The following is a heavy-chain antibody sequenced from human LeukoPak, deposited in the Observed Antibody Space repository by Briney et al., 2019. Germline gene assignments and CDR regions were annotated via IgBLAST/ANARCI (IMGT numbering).Heavy chain of an antibody. J-gene: IGHJ4*02. V-gene: IGHV3-43*02. CDR1: GFTFDDYA. CDR3: AKASPSYVWGSYRLRPFDY. D-gene: IGHD3-16*02. Sequence: TGGSLRLSCAASGFTFDDYAMHWVCQAPGKGLEWVSLISGDGGSTYYADSVKGRFTISRDNSKNSLYLQMNSLRTEDTALYYCAKASPSYVWGSYRLRPFDYWGQGTLVTVSS. CDR2: ISGDGGST.